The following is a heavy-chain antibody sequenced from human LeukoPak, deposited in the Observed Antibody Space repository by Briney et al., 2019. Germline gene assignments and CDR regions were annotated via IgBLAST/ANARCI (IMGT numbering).Heavy chain of an antibody. CDR3: ARGFVAYGDYGGD. CDR1: GGSFSGYY. CDR2: INHSGST. D-gene: IGHD4-17*01. Sequence: SETLSLTGAVYGGSFSGYYWSWIRQPPGKGLEGIGEINHSGSTNYNPSLKSRVTISVDTSKNQFSLKLSSVTAADTAVYYCARGFVAYGDYGGDWGQGTLVTVSS. J-gene: IGHJ4*02. V-gene: IGHV4-34*01.